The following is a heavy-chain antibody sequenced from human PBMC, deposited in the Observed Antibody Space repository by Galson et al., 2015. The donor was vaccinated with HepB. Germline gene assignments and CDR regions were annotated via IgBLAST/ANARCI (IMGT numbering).Heavy chain of an antibody. CDR1: GGSFSGYY. V-gene: IGHV4-34*01. CDR3: ARGKAPTKYYYDSSGYRKYWYFDL. CDR2: INHSGST. D-gene: IGHD3-22*01. Sequence: ETLSLTCAVYGGSFSGYYWSWIRQPPGKGLEWIGEINHSGSTNYNPSLKSRVTISVDTSKNQFSLKLSSVTAADTAVYYCARGKAPTKYYYDSSGYRKYWYFDLWGRGTLVTVSS. J-gene: IGHJ2*01.